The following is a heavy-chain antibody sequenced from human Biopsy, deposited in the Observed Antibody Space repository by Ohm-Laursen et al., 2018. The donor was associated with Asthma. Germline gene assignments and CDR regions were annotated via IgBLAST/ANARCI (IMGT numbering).Heavy chain of an antibody. CDR3: ARKAGSCISRTCYSLDF. J-gene: IGHJ4*02. CDR1: GGTFNTYV. Sequence: SSVKVSCKSLGGTFNTYVIGWVRQAPGQGLEWMGGINSVFGTTTYPQKFQDRVTITADDSTSTVYMELSSLRSEGTAVYYCARKAGSCISRTCYSLDFWCQGTLVTVSS. CDR2: INSVFGTT. V-gene: IGHV1-69*01. D-gene: IGHD2-2*01.